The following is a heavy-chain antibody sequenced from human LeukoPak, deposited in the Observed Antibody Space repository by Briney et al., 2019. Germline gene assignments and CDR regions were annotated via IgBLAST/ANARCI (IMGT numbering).Heavy chain of an antibody. J-gene: IGHJ5*02. V-gene: IGHV4-30-4*01. CDR1: GGSISSGDYY. CDR2: IYYSGST. Sequence: PSETLSLTCTVSGGSISSGDYYWSWIRQPPGKGLEWIGYIYYSGSTYYNPSLKSRVTISVDTSKNQFSLKLSSVTAADTAVYYCARARRGLYSNYWFDPWGQGTLVTVSS. CDR3: ARARRGLYSNYWFDP. D-gene: IGHD4-11*01.